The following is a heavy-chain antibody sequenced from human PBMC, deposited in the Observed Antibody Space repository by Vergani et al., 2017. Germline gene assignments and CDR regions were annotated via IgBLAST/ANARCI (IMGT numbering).Heavy chain of an antibody. D-gene: IGHD3-10*01. Sequence: EVQLVESGGDLVQPGRSLRLSCTASGFTFGYYAMDWFRQAPGQGLEWVGGIRSKAYGQATIYAASVKGRFTISRDDSESIDYLQMNNLQTEDTAMYYCVRDQVTMLRGSDALDIWGQETMVTVSS. CDR3: VRDQVTMLRGSDALDI. V-gene: IGHV3-49*03. CDR2: IRSKAYGQAT. CDR1: GFTFGYYA. J-gene: IGHJ3*02.